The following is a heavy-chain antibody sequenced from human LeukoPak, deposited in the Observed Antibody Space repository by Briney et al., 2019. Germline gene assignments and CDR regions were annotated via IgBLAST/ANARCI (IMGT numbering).Heavy chain of an antibody. D-gene: IGHD3-3*01. CDR1: GGSISSGPYY. CDR3: ARIAYDALDSYYYGMDV. CDR2: ITYSGNT. V-gene: IGHV4-31*03. Sequence: SETLSLTCTVSGGSISSGPYYWIWIRQHPGKVLEWIGYITYSGNTYYYPALNSRVTVSLDTSKTQFSLKLSSVTAADTAVYCCARIAYDALDSYYYGMDVWGQGTTVTVSS. J-gene: IGHJ6*02.